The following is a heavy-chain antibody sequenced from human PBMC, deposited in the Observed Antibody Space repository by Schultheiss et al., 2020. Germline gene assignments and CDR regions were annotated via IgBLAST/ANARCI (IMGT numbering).Heavy chain of an antibody. CDR1: GFTFSSYS. D-gene: IGHD6-6*01. CDR2: ISSSSSTI. J-gene: IGHJ4*02. V-gene: IGHV3-48*01. Sequence: GGALRLSCAASGFTFSSYSMNWVRQAPGKGLEWVSYISSSSSTIYYADSVKGRFTISRDNSKNTLYLQVNSLRADDTAVYYCARPEYTSSYYFDYWGQGTLVTVSS. CDR3: ARPEYTSSYYFDY.